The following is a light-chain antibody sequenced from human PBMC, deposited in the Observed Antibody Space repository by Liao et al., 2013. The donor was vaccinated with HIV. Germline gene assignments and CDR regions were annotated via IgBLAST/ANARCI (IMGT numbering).Light chain of an antibody. CDR2: QDS. V-gene: IGLV3-1*01. CDR1: ALPKQY. CDR3: QVWDNTSWV. J-gene: IGLJ3*02. Sequence: ELTQPPSVSVSPGQTARITCSGDALPKQYASWYQQKPGQSPVLVIYQDSKRPSGIPERFSGSNSGSTATLTINRVEAGDEADYYCQVWDNTSWVFGGGTKLTVL.